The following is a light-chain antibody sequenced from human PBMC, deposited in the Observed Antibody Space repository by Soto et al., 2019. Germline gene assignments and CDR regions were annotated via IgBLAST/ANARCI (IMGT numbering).Light chain of an antibody. V-gene: IGLV1-40*01. CDR1: SSNIGAGYD. CDR3: QSYDSSLSGSYV. J-gene: IGLJ1*01. CDR2: GNS. Sequence: QSVLTQPPSVSGAPGQRVTISCTGSSSNIGAGYDVHLNQQLPGTAPKLLIYGNSNRPSGVPDRFSGSKSGTSASLAITGLQAEDEADYYCQSYDSSLSGSYVFGTGTKLTVL.